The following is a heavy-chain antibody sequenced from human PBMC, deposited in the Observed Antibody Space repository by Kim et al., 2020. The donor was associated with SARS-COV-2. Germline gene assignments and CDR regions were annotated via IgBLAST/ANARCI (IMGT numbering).Heavy chain of an antibody. J-gene: IGHJ4*02. CDR2: IISSSNNI. CDR1: GFTFNTYS. V-gene: IGHV3-48*04. CDR3: ARAVMVRGRLDH. Sequence: GGSLRLSCAASGFTFNTYSMNWVRQAPGKGLEWVSHIISSSNNINYADSVKGRFTISRDNAKTSVFLQMNSLRAEDTAVYYCARAVMVRGRLDHWGQGILVIVSS. D-gene: IGHD3-10*01.